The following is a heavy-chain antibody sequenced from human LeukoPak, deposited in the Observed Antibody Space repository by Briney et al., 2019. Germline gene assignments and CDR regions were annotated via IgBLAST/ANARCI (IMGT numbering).Heavy chain of an antibody. D-gene: IGHD6-6*01. V-gene: IGHV4-59*08. CDR3: ARHRAYSSSSPFDY. J-gene: IGHJ4*02. CDR2: IYYTGST. Sequence: SETLSLTCSVFGGSISSLYWSWIRQRPGKGLEWIGYIYYTGSTNYNPSLKSRVTMFVDMSKNQFSLRLSSVTAADTAVYYCARHRAYSSSSPFDYWGQGTLVTVSS. CDR1: GGSISSLY.